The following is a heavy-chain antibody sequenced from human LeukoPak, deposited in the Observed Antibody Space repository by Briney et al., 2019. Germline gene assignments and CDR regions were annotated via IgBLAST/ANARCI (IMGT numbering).Heavy chain of an antibody. J-gene: IGHJ4*02. CDR2: ISGSTNNT. D-gene: IGHD3-16*01. Sequence: GGSLRLPCAASGFTFSNYAMTWVRQAPGKGLEWVSTISGSTNNTYYADSVKGRFTISRDTSTNTLSLEMNSLRGEDTAIYYCARVQASSFFFDHWGLGTLVTVSS. V-gene: IGHV3-23*01. CDR1: GFTFSNYA. CDR3: ARVQASSFFFDH.